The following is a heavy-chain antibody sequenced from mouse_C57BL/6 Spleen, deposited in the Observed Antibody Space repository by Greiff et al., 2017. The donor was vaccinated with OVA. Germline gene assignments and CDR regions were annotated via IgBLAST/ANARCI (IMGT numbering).Heavy chain of an antibody. V-gene: IGHV14-4*01. J-gene: IGHJ4*01. CDR2: IDPENGDT. CDR3: ATGTMVTTKAMDY. D-gene: IGHD2-2*01. CDR1: GFNIKDDY. Sequence: VTLKESGAELVRPGASVKLSCTASGFNIKDDYMHWVKQRPEQGLEWIGWIDPENGDTEYASKFQGKATITADTSSNTAYLQLSSLTSEDTAVYDCATGTMVTTKAMDYWGQGTSVTVSS.